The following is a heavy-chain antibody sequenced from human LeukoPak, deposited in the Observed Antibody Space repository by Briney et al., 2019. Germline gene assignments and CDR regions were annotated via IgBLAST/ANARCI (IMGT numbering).Heavy chain of an antibody. CDR3: ARDESKGAVAVFDY. D-gene: IGHD6-19*01. V-gene: IGHV3-48*01. CDR2: ISSSSSTI. CDR1: GFTFSSYS. J-gene: IGHJ4*02. Sequence: GGSLRLSCAASGFTFSSYSMNWVRQAPGKGLEWVSYISSSSSTIYYADSVKGRFTISRDNAKNSLYLQMNGLRAEDTAVYYCARDESKGAVAVFDYWGQGTLVTVSS.